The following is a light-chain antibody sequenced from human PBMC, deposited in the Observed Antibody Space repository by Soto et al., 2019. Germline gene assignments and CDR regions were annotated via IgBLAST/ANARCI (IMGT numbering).Light chain of an antibody. CDR3: LSYTSSKSWV. CDR2: EVS. V-gene: IGLV2-14*01. Sequence: QSALTQPASVSGSPGQSITISCTGTSSDVGAYKSVSWYQQHPGQAPKLIIYEVSNRPSGVSNRFSGFKSGNTASLTISGLEAEDEDHYFCLSYTSSKSWVFGGGTKLTVL. CDR1: SSDVGAYKS. J-gene: IGLJ3*02.